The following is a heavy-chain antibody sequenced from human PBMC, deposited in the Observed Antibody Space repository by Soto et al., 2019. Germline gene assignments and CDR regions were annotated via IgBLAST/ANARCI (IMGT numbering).Heavy chain of an antibody. Sequence: GGSLRLSCAASGFTFSSYTRNWVRQAPGKGLEWVSYITSSSSTIYYADSVKGRSTISRDNAKNSLYLQMNSLRDEDTAVYYCARTLAAAAYYYYYGMDVWGQGTTVTVSS. CDR1: GFTFSSYT. J-gene: IGHJ6*02. CDR2: ITSSSSTI. CDR3: ARTLAAAAYYYYYGMDV. D-gene: IGHD6-13*01. V-gene: IGHV3-48*02.